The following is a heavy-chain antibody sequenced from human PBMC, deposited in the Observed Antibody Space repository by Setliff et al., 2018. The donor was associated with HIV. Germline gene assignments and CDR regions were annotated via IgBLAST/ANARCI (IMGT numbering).Heavy chain of an antibody. J-gene: IGHJ4*02. D-gene: IGHD1-1*01. CDR2: IYYSGST. CDR1: GGSIVRYY. V-gene: IGHV4-59*12. CDR3: ARESELRRIDS. Sequence: SETLSLTCTVSGGSIVRYYWTWIRQPPGKGLEWIGYIYYSGSTNYNPSLKSRVIISVDTSKMQFSLKLRSVTAADTAMYYCARESELRRIDSWGQGTLVTVSS.